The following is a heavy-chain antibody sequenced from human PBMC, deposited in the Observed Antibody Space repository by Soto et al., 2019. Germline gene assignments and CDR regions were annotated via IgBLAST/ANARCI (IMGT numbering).Heavy chain of an antibody. CDR3: ASELIAVAAKGGGYYFDY. CDR2: IIPILGIA. J-gene: IGHJ4*02. V-gene: IGHV1-69*02. Sequence: QVQLVQSGAEVKKPGSSVKVSCKASGGTFSSYTISWVRQAPGQGLEWMGRIIPILGIANYAQKFQGRVTITADKSTSTAYMELSSLRSEDTAVYYCASELIAVAAKGGGYYFDYWGQGTLVTVSS. D-gene: IGHD6-19*01. CDR1: GGTFSSYT.